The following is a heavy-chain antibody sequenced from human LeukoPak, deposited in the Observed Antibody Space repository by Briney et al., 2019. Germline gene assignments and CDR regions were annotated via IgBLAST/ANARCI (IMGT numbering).Heavy chain of an antibody. CDR2: ISSNGFST. Sequence: GGSLRLSCAASGFTFSSYAMHWVRQAPGKGLEYVSTISSNGFSTYYANSVKDRFIISRDNSKNALYLQMGSLRLEDMAVYYCARDRGSMGAKYFHHWGQGTLVTVSS. CDR3: ARDRGSMGAKYFHH. V-gene: IGHV3-64*01. D-gene: IGHD1-26*01. CDR1: GFTFSSYA. J-gene: IGHJ1*01.